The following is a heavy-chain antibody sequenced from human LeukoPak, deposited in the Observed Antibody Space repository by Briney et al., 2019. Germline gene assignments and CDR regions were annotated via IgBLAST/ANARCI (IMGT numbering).Heavy chain of an antibody. CDR2: VWFDGSYE. D-gene: IGHD4-23*01. V-gene: IGHV3-33*08. CDR1: GFKFTDYA. Sequence: GGSLRLSCVASGFKFTDYAIHWVREVPGRGLEWVAVVWFDGSYELYADSVKGRFTISRDDSRSTVNLQMESLRAEDTALYYCARDLGGRGIPVYYFDYWGQGTQVTVSS. CDR3: ARDLGGRGIPVYYFDY. J-gene: IGHJ4*02.